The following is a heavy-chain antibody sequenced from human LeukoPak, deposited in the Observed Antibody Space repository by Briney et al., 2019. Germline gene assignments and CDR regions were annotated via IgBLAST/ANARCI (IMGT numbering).Heavy chain of an antibody. CDR2: ISGSGGST. CDR3: AKSGYCSGGSCYGNYYNYYGMDV. J-gene: IGHJ6*02. Sequence: GGSLRLSCAASGFTFSGYAMSWVRQAPGKGLEWVSAISGSGGSTYYADSVKGRFTISRDNSKNTLYLQMNSLRAEDTAVYYCAKSGYCSGGSCYGNYYNYYGMDVWGQGTTVTVSS. V-gene: IGHV3-23*01. CDR1: GFTFSGYA. D-gene: IGHD2-15*01.